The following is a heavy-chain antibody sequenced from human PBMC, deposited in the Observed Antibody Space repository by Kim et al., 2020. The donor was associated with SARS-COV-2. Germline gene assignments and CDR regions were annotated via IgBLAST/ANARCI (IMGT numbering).Heavy chain of an antibody. Sequence: GGSLRLSCAASGFTFSSYSMNWVRQAPGKGLEWVSSISSSSSYIYYADSVKGRFTISRDNAKNSLYLQMNSLRAEDTAVYYCARELGAVIAANFDYWGQGTLVTVSS. V-gene: IGHV3-21*01. CDR1: GFTFSSYS. CDR2: ISSSSSYI. J-gene: IGHJ4*02. D-gene: IGHD6-25*01. CDR3: ARELGAVIAANFDY.